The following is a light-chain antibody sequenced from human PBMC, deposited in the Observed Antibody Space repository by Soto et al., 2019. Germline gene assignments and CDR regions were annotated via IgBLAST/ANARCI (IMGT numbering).Light chain of an antibody. V-gene: IGKV1-5*01. Sequence: DIPMTQSPSPLSATAGDRVTITCRASQSISSWLDWYQHKPGKAPKLLIYDASNLDSGVPSRFSGSGSGTEFSLTISNLQPDDCATYYCQQDENYWPFGQGTSVEIK. CDR2: DAS. CDR1: QSISSW. CDR3: QQDENYWP. J-gene: IGKJ1*01.